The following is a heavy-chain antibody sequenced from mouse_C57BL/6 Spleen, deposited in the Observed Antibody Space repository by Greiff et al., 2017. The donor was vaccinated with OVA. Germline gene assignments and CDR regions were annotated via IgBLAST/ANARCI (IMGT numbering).Heavy chain of an antibody. J-gene: IGHJ4*01. D-gene: IGHD2-10*02. CDR3: ARRLEMDY. CDR2: IDPSDSYT. CDR1: GYTFTSYW. Sequence: QVQLQQPGAELVKPGASVKLSCKASGYTFTSYWMQWVKQRPGQGLEWIGEIDPSDSYTNYNQKFKGKATLTVDTSSSTAYMQLSSLTSEDSAVYYCARRLEMDYWGQGTSVTVSS. V-gene: IGHV1-50*01.